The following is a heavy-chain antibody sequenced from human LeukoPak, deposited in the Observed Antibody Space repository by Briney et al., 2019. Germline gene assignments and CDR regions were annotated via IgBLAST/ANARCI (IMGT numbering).Heavy chain of an antibody. CDR3: ARNGPHYYDKSGYLDS. Sequence: GGSLRLSCAASGFTFSSYAMSWVRQAPGKGLEWVSAISGSGGSTYYADSVKGRFTISRDNSENTLYLQMNSLRAEDTAVYYCARNGPHYYDKSGYLDSWGQGTLVTVSS. CDR1: GFTFSSYA. D-gene: IGHD3-22*01. J-gene: IGHJ4*02. CDR2: ISGSGGST. V-gene: IGHV3-23*01.